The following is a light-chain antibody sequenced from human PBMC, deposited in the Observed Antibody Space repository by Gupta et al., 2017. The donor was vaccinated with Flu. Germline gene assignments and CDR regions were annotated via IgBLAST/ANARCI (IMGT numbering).Light chain of an antibody. J-gene: IGLJ2*01. CDR3: AAWDDTVNAIV. CDR2: SND. CDR1: SSNLGNNP. Sequence: SVLTPPPSASGTPGPRVTISCSGSSSNLGNNPVNWYQPLPVTAPPLLIHSNDQWPSGVPDRFSGSKSGTSASLAISGLQAEDEADYYCAAWDDTVNAIVFGGGTKLTVL. V-gene: IGLV1-44*01.